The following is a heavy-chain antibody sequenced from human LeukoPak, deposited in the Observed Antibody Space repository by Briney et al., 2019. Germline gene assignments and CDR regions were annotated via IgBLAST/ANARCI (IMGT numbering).Heavy chain of an antibody. CDR3: ARVGSSGWFLSH. V-gene: IGHV6-1*01. CDR1: GDSVSSNSAA. D-gene: IGHD6-19*01. J-gene: IGHJ4*02. CDR2: TYYRSKWYT. Sequence: SQTLSLTCAISGDSVSSNSAAWNWIRQSPSRGLEWLGRTYYRSKWYTDYAVSVRSRITIKSDTSKNQFSLQLNFVTPEDTAVYYCARVGSSGWFLSHWGQGTPVTVST.